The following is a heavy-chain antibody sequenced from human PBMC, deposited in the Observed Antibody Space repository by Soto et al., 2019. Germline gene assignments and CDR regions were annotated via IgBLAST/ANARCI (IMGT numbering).Heavy chain of an antibody. CDR3: ARVGYDFCFDY. CDR2: ISYDGSNK. V-gene: IGHV3-30-3*01. CDR1: GFTFRSYA. Sequence: QVQLVESGGGVVQPGRSLRLSCAASGFTFRSYAMHWVRQAPGKGLEWVAVISYDGSNKYYADSVKGRFTISRDNSKNTLYLQMNSLRAEDTAVYYCARVGYDFCFDYWGQGTLVTVSS. D-gene: IGHD3-3*01. J-gene: IGHJ4*02.